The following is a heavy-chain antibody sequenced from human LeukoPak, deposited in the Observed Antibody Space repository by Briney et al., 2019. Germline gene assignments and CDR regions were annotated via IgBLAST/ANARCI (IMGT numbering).Heavy chain of an antibody. D-gene: IGHD2-15*01. CDR3: ARAGWARCSGGSCYSGHTWFDP. Sequence: PGGSLRLSCAASGFTFSSYSMNWVRQAPGKGLEWVSSISSSSSYIYYADSVKGRFTISRDNAKNSLYLQMNSLRAEDTAVYYYARAGWARCSGGSCYSGHTWFDPWGQGTLVTVSS. CDR2: ISSSSSYI. CDR1: GFTFSSYS. V-gene: IGHV3-21*01. J-gene: IGHJ5*02.